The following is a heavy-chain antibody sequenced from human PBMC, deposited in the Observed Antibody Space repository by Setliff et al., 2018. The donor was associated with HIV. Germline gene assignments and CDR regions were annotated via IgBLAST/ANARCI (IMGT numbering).Heavy chain of an antibody. Sequence: SVKVSCKASGGTFNSYAISWVRQAPGQGLEWMGGIIPVFGMTDYAQNFQGRLTITADTSTSTAYMELLSLRSEDTAIYYCATQTVAVGAPGYFDSWGQGTLVTVSS. CDR1: GGTFNSYA. CDR2: IIPVFGMT. CDR3: ATQTVAVGAPGYFDS. D-gene: IGHD2-15*01. J-gene: IGHJ4*02. V-gene: IGHV1-69*10.